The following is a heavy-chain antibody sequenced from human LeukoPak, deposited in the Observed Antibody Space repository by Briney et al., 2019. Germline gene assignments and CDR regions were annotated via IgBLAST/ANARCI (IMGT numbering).Heavy chain of an antibody. Sequence: ASVKVSCKASGYTFTSYDINWVRQATGQGLEGMGWMNPNSGNTGDAQKFQGRVTITRNTSISRAYMELSRLRSEDTAVYYCARNGPSSSWYGGGYWGQGTLVTVSS. CDR1: GYTFTSYD. J-gene: IGHJ4*02. CDR3: ARNGPSSSWYGGGY. CDR2: MNPNSGNT. D-gene: IGHD6-13*01. V-gene: IGHV1-8*01.